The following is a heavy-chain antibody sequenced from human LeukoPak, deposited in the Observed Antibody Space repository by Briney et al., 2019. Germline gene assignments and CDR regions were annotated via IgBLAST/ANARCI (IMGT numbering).Heavy chain of an antibody. Sequence: GGSLRLSCAASGFTFSAYWMSWVRQAPGKGLEWVANIKQDGSEKYYVDSVEGRFTISRDNAKNSLYLQMNSLRAEDTAVYYCARDRAVPTYYYYYYMDVWGKGTTVTVSS. V-gene: IGHV3-7*01. J-gene: IGHJ6*03. CDR1: GFTFSAYW. D-gene: IGHD3-10*01. CDR2: IKQDGSEK. CDR3: ARDRAVPTYYYYYYMDV.